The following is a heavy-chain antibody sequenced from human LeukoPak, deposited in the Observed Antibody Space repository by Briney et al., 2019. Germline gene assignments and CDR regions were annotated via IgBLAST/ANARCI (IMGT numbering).Heavy chain of an antibody. J-gene: IGHJ4*02. V-gene: IGHV3-48*01. CDR3: ARDGFDFWSGYPTTVDY. CDR1: GFTFSSYS. Sequence: GGSLRLSCVASGFTFSSYSMNWVRQSPGKGLEWVSYISSSSNTIYYADSVKGRFTISRDNANHSLYLQMNSLRAEDTAVYYCARDGFDFWSGYPTTVDYWGQGTLVTVSS. D-gene: IGHD3-3*01. CDR2: ISSSSNTI.